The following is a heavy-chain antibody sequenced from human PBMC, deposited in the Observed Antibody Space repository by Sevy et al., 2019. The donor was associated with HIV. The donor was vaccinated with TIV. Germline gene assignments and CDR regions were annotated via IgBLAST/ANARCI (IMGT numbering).Heavy chain of an antibody. CDR1: GFTFTEFV. CDR2: INSVGGST. J-gene: IGHJ4*02. Sequence: GGSLRLSCAASGFTFTEFVMSWVRQAPGKGLEWVSTINSVGGSTYYADSGEGRFTISRDNSQNTLDLQMNSLRAEDTAVYYCAKDVVGGYYDSSGYSDHWGQGTLVTVSS. CDR3: AKDVVGGYYDSSGYSDH. D-gene: IGHD3-22*01. V-gene: IGHV3-23*01.